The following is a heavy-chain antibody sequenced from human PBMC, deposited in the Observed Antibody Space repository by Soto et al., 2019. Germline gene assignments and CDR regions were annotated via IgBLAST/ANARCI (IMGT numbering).Heavy chain of an antibody. Sequence: QVQLVQSGAEVKKPGSSVKVSCKASGGTFSSYAISWVRQSPGQGLEWMGGILPIFGTANYAQKFQGRVTITADESTSTAYMELSSLRSEDTAVYYWARHVPAAGYYYGMDVWGQGTTVTVSS. CDR1: GGTFSSYA. V-gene: IGHV1-69*12. CDR2: ILPIFGTA. J-gene: IGHJ6*02. D-gene: IGHD2-2*01. CDR3: ARHVPAAGYYYGMDV.